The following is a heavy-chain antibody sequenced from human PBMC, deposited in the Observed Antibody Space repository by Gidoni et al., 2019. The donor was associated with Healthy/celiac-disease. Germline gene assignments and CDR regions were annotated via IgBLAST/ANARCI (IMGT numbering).Heavy chain of an antibody. CDR1: GFTFSSYS. D-gene: IGHD3-9*01. CDR2: ISRSSSYI. J-gene: IGHJ4*02. V-gene: IGHV3-21*01. CDR3: ARDPDLTSPFDY. Sequence: EVQLVESGGGLVKPGGSLSLSCAASGFTFSSYSMNWVRQAHGKGLEWVLSISRSSSYIYYADSVKGRVTISIDNAKNSLYLQMNSLRFEDTAVYYCARDPDLTSPFDYWGQGTLVTVSS.